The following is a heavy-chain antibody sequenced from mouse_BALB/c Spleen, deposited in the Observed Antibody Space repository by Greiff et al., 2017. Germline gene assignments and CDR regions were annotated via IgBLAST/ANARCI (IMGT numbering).Heavy chain of an antibody. V-gene: IGHV1-9*01. CDR2: ILPGSGST. CDR3: ARNSREFAY. Sequence: VQGVESGAELMKPGASVKISCKATGYTFSSYWIEWVKQRPGHGLEWIGEILPGSGSTNYNEKFKGKATFTADTSSNTAYMQLSSLTSEDSAVYYCARNSREFAYWGQGTLVTVSA. J-gene: IGHJ3*01. CDR1: GYTFSSYW.